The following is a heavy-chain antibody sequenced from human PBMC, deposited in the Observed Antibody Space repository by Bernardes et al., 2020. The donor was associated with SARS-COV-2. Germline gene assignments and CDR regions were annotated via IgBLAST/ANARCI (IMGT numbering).Heavy chain of an antibody. V-gene: IGHV3-7*01. CDR2: IKQGGSEK. J-gene: IGHJ6*02. CDR1: GFTFSSNC. Sequence: GGSLRLSCAASGFTFSSNCMSWVRQAPGKGLEWVANIKQGGSEKFYVDSVKGRFTISRDDAKNSLYLQMNSLRAEDTAVYYCAREAPNRGGMDVWGQGTTVTVSS. CDR3: AREAPNRGGMDV. D-gene: IGHD3-10*01.